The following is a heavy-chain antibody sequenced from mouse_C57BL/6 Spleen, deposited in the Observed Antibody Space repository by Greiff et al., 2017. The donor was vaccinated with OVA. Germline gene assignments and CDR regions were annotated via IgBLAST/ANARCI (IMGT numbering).Heavy chain of an antibody. CDR3: AREGDSNDGSFAY. D-gene: IGHD2-12*01. V-gene: IGHV3-1*01. J-gene: IGHJ3*01. CDR2: IRYSGST. CDR1: GYSITSGYA. Sequence: EVQGVESGPGMVKPSQSLSLTCTVTGYSITSGYAWHWIRHFPGNKLEWMGYIRYSGSTNYNPSLKSRISITHDTSKNPVFLKVNSVTTEDTATYYGAREGDSNDGSFAYWGQGTLVTVSA.